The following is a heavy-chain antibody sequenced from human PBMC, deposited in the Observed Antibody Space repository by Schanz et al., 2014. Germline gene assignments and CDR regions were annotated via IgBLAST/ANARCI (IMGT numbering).Heavy chain of an antibody. CDR2: ISGSGGNT. D-gene: IGHD3-10*01. J-gene: IGHJ4*02. CDR1: GFAVDNYY. V-gene: IGHV3-23*01. Sequence: EVKLLESGGTLVRPGGSLRLSCAASGFAVDNYYMSCVRQAPGRGLEWVSIISGSGGNTYYADAVRGRFTISRDNSKTTVYLQMNSLRAEDTAVYYCARIGGSVFDYWAQGTLVTVSS. CDR3: ARIGGSVFDY.